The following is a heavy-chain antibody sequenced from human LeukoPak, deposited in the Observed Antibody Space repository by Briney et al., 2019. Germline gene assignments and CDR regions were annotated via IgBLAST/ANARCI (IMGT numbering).Heavy chain of an antibody. V-gene: IGHV3-23*01. CDR3: AAFYGHERNFDY. Sequence: PGGSLRLSCAASGFTFSSYAMSWVRQAPGKGLEWVSAISGSGGSTYYADSVKGRFTISRGNSKNTLYLQMNSLRAEDTAVYYCAAFYGHERNFDYWGQGTLVTVSS. CDR2: ISGSGGST. D-gene: IGHD4-17*01. CDR1: GFTFSSYA. J-gene: IGHJ4*02.